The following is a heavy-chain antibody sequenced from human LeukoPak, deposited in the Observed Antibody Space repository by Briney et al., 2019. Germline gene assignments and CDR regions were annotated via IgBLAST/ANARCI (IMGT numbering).Heavy chain of an antibody. Sequence: SETLCLTCTVSGGSIGSYFWSWVRDSPGKGLERIGYIQHNGDIKYNPSLKSRVTMSADAPKNEFSLSLSSVTAADTAVYYCVRNQGCYGISCHTSYYYYMDVWGKGTTVTVSS. CDR2: IQHNGDI. CDR1: GGSIGSYF. J-gene: IGHJ6*03. CDR3: VRNQGCYGISCHTSYYYYMDV. V-gene: IGHV4-59*13. D-gene: IGHD3-3*02.